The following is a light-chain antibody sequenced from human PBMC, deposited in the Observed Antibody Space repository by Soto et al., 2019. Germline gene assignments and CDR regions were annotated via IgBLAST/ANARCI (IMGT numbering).Light chain of an antibody. CDR3: SSYAGSNVL. Sequence: QSALTQPASVSGSPGQSITISCTGTSSNVGNYNYVSWYQQHPGKAPKLMIYEVTKRPSGVPDRFSGSKSGNTASLTVSGLQAEDEADYYCSSYAGSNVLFGGGTKLTVL. V-gene: IGLV2-8*01. J-gene: IGLJ2*01. CDR1: SSNVGNYNY. CDR2: EVT.